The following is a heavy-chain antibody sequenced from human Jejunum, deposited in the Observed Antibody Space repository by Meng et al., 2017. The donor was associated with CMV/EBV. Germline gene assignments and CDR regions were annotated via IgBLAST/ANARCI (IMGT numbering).Heavy chain of an antibody. J-gene: IGHJ4*02. CDR1: GYIFSNFG. V-gene: IGHV1-18*01. Sequence: FRPSGYIFSNFGITWVRQAPGQGLEWMGYLSIHDGHTKYAKNVQGRVTMTADISTSTGYMELTSLTSDDTAVYYCAREFRERWELGHWGQGTLVTVSS. CDR2: LSIHDGHT. CDR3: AREFRERWELGH. D-gene: IGHD4-23*01.